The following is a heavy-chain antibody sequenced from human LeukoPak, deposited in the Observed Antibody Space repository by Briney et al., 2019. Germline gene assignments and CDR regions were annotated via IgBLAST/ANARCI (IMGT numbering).Heavy chain of an antibody. D-gene: IGHD3-9*01. CDR2: ITARSTAI. CDR3: ASTSYDILTGYNPYFDY. Sequence: GGSLRLSCATSGFTFSAYSMNWVRRAPGKGVEWVSSITARSTAIYSADSVKGRFTISRDTAKNFLYLQMNSLRAEDTAVYYCASTSYDILTGYNPYFDYWGQGILVTVSS. CDR1: GFTFSAYS. J-gene: IGHJ4*02. V-gene: IGHV3-21*01.